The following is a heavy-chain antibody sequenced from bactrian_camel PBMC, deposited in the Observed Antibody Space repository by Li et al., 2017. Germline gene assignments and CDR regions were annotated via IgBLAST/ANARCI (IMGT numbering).Heavy chain of an antibody. D-gene: IGHD3*01. Sequence: DVQLVESGGGSVQAGGSLRLSCTASGYSNSRDCMGWFRQAPGKEREGVAFLHTLWGSKYYSDSVEGRSTISTDGANNTVSLQMNSLMVEDTAVYYCVGLTKVREPSEEDFYWSQGTQVTVS. V-gene: IGHV3S40*01. CDR1: GYSNSRDC. CDR3: VGLTKVREPSEEDFY. CDR2: LHTLWGSK. J-gene: IGHJ4*01.